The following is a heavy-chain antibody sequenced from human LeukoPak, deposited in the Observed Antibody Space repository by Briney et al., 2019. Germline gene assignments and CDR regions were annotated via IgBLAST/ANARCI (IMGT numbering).Heavy chain of an antibody. CDR3: ARDLNREDFDY. D-gene: IGHD1-14*01. J-gene: IGHJ4*02. V-gene: IGHV3-33*01. CDR1: GFSFSSYD. CDR2: IWLDGSAE. Sequence: GGSLRLSCAASGFSFSSYDMHWVRQAPGKGLEWVAIIWLDGSAEYYGDSVRGRFTVSRDNSKNTLYLQMDSLRVEDTAVYYCARDLNREDFDYWGQGTLVAVSS.